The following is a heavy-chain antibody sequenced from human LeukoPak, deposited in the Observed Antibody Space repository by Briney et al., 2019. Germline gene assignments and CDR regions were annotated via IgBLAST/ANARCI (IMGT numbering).Heavy chain of an antibody. Sequence: ASVKVSCKASGYTFTSYDINWVRQATGQGLEWMGWMNPNSGNTGYAQKFQGRVTITRNTSISTAYMELSSLRSDDTAVYYCVRVGDFGAGSAMVLTNWGQGTLVTVSS. V-gene: IGHV1-8*03. D-gene: IGHD4-17*01. CDR3: VRVGDFGAGSAMVLTN. CDR2: MNPNSGNT. J-gene: IGHJ4*02. CDR1: GYTFTSYD.